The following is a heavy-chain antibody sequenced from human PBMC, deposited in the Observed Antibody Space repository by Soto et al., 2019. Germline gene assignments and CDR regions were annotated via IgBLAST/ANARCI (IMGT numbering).Heavy chain of an antibody. CDR3: ARTERDYYYYYGMDL. Sequence: ASVKVSCKASGGTFSSYAISWVRQAPGQGLEWMGGIIPIFGTANYAQKFQGRVTITADKSTSTAYMELSRLRSEDTAVYYCARTERDYYYYYGMDLWGQGTKVTVSS. V-gene: IGHV1-69*06. CDR2: IIPIFGTA. D-gene: IGHD1-1*01. J-gene: IGHJ6*02. CDR1: GGTFSSYA.